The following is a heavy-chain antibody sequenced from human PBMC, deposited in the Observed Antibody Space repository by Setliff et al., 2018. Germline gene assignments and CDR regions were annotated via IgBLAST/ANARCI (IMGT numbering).Heavy chain of an antibody. Sequence: PSETLSLTCSVSGGSIISSTYNWGWIRQPPGKGLEWIGSIYYSGTTYYNPSLESRITMSVDTSNNRFSLKLTSVTAADTAIYYCARNPASGAYYSSRPFHFDYWGQGALVTVSS. CDR3: ARNPASGAYYSSRPFHFDY. D-gene: IGHD3-22*01. CDR2: IYYSGTT. V-gene: IGHV4-39*01. J-gene: IGHJ4*02. CDR1: GGSIISSTYN.